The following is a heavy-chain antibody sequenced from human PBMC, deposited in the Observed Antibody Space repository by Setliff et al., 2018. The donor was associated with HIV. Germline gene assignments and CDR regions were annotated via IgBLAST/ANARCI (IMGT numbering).Heavy chain of an antibody. V-gene: IGHV3-30*04. CDR2: ISIYDGSEK. J-gene: IGHJ6*03. CDR1: AFTFSNYN. D-gene: IGHD6-13*01. Sequence: PGGSLRLSCAASAFTFSNYNIHWVRQAPGKGLEWVAFISIYDGSEKYYADSVKGRFTISRDNAKNSLYLQMNSLRAEDTAVYYCAREGSSWPYYYYYMDVWGKGTTVTAP. CDR3: AREGSSWPYYYYYMDV.